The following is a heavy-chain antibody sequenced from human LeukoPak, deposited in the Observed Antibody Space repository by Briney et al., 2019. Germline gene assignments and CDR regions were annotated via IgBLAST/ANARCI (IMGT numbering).Heavy chain of an antibody. D-gene: IGHD4-11*01. J-gene: IGHJ4*02. CDR3: ARALMTTVTLGDY. V-gene: IGHV1-2*02. CDR1: GYTLTSYY. Sequence: GASVRVSCKASGYTLTSYYIHWVRPAPGQGLEWMAWINPNSGVTNYAQKFQGRVTLTRDTPTSTVYMEVSRLRSDDTAVYYCARALMTTVTLGDYWGQGTLVTVSS. CDR2: INPNSGVT.